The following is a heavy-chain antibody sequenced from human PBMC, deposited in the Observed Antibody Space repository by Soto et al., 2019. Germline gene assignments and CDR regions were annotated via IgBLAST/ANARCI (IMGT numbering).Heavy chain of an antibody. CDR2: IYWDDDK. D-gene: IGHD3-22*01. V-gene: IGHV2-5*02. CDR1: GFSLSTSGVG. Sequence: SGPTLVNPTQTLTLTCTFSGFSLSTSGVGVGWIRQPPGKALEWLALIYWDDDKRYSPSLKSRLTITKDTSKNQVVLTMTNMDPVDTATYYCARTYYYDSSGYYHYWGQGTLVTVSS. J-gene: IGHJ4*02. CDR3: ARTYYYDSSGYYHY.